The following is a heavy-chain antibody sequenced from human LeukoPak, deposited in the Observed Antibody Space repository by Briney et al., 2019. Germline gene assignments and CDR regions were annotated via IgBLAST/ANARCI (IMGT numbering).Heavy chain of an antibody. Sequence: SETLSLTCTVSGVSISSYYWSWIRQPPGKGLEWVGYIYYSGSTNYNPSLKSRVTISVDTSKNQFSLKLSSVTAADTAVYYCASPKNRNYYCGLDVWGQGTTVTVSS. CDR3: ASPKNRNYYCGLDV. CDR1: GVSISSYY. V-gene: IGHV4-59*01. J-gene: IGHJ6*02. CDR2: IYYSGST. D-gene: IGHD2/OR15-2a*01.